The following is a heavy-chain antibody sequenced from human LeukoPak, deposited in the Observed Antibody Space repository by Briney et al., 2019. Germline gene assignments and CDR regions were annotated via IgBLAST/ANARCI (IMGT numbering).Heavy chain of an antibody. V-gene: IGHV3-53*01. D-gene: IGHD6-25*01. CDR2: IYSGGGST. CDR3: ARSESSARGSDY. J-gene: IGHJ4*02. Sequence: PGGSLSLSFAASGFAFGSNYMSWVRQTPARGLGWVSVIYSGGGSTFYADSVKGRFTISTDNSKNTLYLQMNSLRAEDTAVYYCARSESSARGSDYWGQGTLVTVSS. CDR1: GFAFGSNY.